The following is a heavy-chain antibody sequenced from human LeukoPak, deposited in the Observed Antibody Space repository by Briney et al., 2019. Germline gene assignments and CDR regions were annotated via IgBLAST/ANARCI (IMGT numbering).Heavy chain of an antibody. V-gene: IGHV1-8*01. D-gene: IGHD2-2*01. Sequence: ASVKVSCKASGYTFTSYDINWVRQATGQGLEWMGWMNPNSGNTGYAQKFQGRVTMTRNTSISTAYMELSSLRSEDTAVYYCARESLDASWPFYYYYYMGVWGKGTTVTVSS. CDR1: GYTFTSYD. CDR2: MNPNSGNT. J-gene: IGHJ6*03. CDR3: ARESLDASWPFYYYYYMGV.